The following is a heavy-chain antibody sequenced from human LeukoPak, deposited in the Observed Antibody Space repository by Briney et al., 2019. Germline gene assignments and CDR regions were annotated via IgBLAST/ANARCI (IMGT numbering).Heavy chain of an antibody. CDR1: GYTFTSYG. V-gene: IGHV1-18*01. CDR2: ISAYNGNT. J-gene: IGHJ5*02. CDR3: ARDRAYADAVTRGYNWFDP. Sequence: ASVKVSCKASGYTFTSYGISWVRQAPGQGLEWMGWISAYNGNTNYAQKLQGRVTMTTDTSTSTAYMELSRLRSDDTAVYYCARDRAYADAVTRGYNWFDPWGQGTLVTVSS. D-gene: IGHD4-17*01.